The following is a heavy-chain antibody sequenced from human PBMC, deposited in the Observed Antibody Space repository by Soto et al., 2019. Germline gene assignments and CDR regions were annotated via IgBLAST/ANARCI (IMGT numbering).Heavy chain of an antibody. CDR3: ARDWLYDSSGYYADAFDI. CDR2: INPNSGGT. CDR1: GYTFTGYY. D-gene: IGHD3-22*01. Sequence: QVQLVQSGAEVKKPGASVKVSCKASGYTFTGYYMHWVRQAPGQGLEWMGWINPNSGGTNYAQKFQGRVTMTRDTSISTAYMELSRLRSDDTAVYYCARDWLYDSSGYYADAFDIWGQGTMVTVSS. J-gene: IGHJ3*02. V-gene: IGHV1-2*02.